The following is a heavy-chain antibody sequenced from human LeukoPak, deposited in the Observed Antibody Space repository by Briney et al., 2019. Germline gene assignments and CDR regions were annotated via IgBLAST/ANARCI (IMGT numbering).Heavy chain of an antibody. CDR2: ISAYNGNT. Sequence: ASVKVSCKASGYTFTSYGISWVRQAPGQGLEWMGWISAYNGNTNYAQKLQGRVTMATDTSTSTAYMELRSLRSDDTAVYYCARALGQQLVGMPYYYYYYMDVWGKGTTVTISS. D-gene: IGHD6-13*01. CDR3: ARALGQQLVGMPYYYYYYMDV. V-gene: IGHV1-18*01. CDR1: GYTFTSYG. J-gene: IGHJ6*03.